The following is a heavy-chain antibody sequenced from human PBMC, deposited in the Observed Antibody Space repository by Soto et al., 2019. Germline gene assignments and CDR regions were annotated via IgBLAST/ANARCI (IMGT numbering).Heavy chain of an antibody. V-gene: IGHV3-30*09. CDR2: VSYDGSTT. CDR3: VRCREWLMTAFDV. D-gene: IGHD6-19*01. CDR1: GFTLSAFS. Sequence: GGSLRLSCEASGFTLSAFSMQWVRQAPGQGLEWVAVVSYDGSTTYYADSVKGRFAVSRDNSMHTVYLDMDKLRGDDTAVYYCVRCREWLMTAFDVWGQGTMVTVS. J-gene: IGHJ3*01.